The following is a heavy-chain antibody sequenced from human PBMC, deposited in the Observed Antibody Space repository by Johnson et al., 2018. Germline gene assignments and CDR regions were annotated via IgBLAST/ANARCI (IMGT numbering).Heavy chain of an antibody. CDR1: GFTFSTYG. J-gene: IGHJ6*03. D-gene: IGHD6-25*01. CDR2: ISYDGSNK. V-gene: IGHV3-30*03. Sequence: QVQLQESGGGVVQPGRSLRLSCEASGFTFSTYGMHWVRQAPGKGLEWVAVISYDGSNKYYADSVKARFTIPRGKSKSTVDLQVSSLGAEDTAIYVCARPVGWQRLAANYYMDVGGKGTTVTFSS. CDR3: ARPVGWQRLAANYYMDV.